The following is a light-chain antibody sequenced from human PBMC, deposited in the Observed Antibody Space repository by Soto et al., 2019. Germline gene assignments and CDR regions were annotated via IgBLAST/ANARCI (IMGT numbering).Light chain of an antibody. Sequence: DVQLTQSPSTLSASVGDRVTITCRASQSISTWLAWYQQKPGTAPKLLIYKASTLESGVPSRFSGSRSGTEFTLTFSSLQSDAFATFYCQQYNDSFPYTFGQGTKLEIK. V-gene: IGKV1-5*03. CDR1: QSISTW. CDR2: KAS. J-gene: IGKJ2*01. CDR3: QQYNDSFPYT.